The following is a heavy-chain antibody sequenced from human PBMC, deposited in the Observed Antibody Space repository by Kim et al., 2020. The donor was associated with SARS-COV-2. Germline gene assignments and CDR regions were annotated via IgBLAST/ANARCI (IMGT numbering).Heavy chain of an antibody. J-gene: IGHJ4*02. V-gene: IGHV3-21*01. CDR3: ARETPAQLVGY. D-gene: IGHD6-6*01. CDR2: I. Sequence: IYYADSVKGRFTISRDNAKNSLYLQMNSLRAEDTAVYYCARETPAQLVGYWGQGTLVTVSS.